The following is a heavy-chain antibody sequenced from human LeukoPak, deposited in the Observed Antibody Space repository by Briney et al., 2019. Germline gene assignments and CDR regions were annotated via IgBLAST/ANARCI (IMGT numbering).Heavy chain of an antibody. J-gene: IGHJ6*03. V-gene: IGHV3-33*06. CDR3: AKALGGNYYYYMDV. CDR2: IWYDGSNE. Sequence: GGSLRLSCAASGFTFSSYGMHWVRQAPGKGLEWVAVIWYDGSNEYYADSVKGPLTISRDNSKNTLYLQMNSLRAEDTAVYYCAKALGGNYYYYMDVWGKGTTVTVSS. CDR1: GFTFSSYG. D-gene: IGHD3-16*01.